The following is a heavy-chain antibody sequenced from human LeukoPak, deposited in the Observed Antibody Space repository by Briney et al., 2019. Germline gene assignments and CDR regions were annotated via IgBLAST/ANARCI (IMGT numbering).Heavy chain of an antibody. CDR2: IIPIFGTA. J-gene: IGHJ5*02. Sequence: SVKVSCKASGGTFSSYAISGVRQAPGQGLEWMGGIIPIFGTANYAQKFQGRVTITTDESTSTAYMELSSLRSEDTAVYYCARKGPELLWFGELGGWFDPWGQGTLVTVSS. CDR3: ARKGPELLWFGELGGWFDP. CDR1: GGTFSSYA. D-gene: IGHD3-10*01. V-gene: IGHV1-69*05.